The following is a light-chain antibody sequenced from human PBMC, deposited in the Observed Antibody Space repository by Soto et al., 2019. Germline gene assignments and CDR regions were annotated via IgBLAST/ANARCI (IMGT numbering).Light chain of an antibody. Sequence: QSVLTQPPSASGAPGQTVTISCSGSSSNIGSHTVNWYQHLPGTAPKLLIYSNTQRPLGVPVRFSGSKSGTSASLAITGLQAEDEADYYCQSFDSSLTGWVFGTGTKVTVL. J-gene: IGLJ1*01. V-gene: IGLV1-44*01. CDR1: SSNIGSHT. CDR2: SNT. CDR3: QSFDSSLTGWV.